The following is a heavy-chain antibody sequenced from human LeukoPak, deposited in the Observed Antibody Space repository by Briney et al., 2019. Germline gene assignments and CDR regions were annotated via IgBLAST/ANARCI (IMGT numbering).Heavy chain of an antibody. J-gene: IGHJ4*02. CDR2: IYYTGTT. CDR1: GGSLSGHY. D-gene: IGHD2-2*01. V-gene: IGHV4-59*11. CDR3: ARYSWGCSTASCYLTN. Sequence: SETLSLTCTVGGGSLSGHYWGWIRQHPGKGLELVGHIYYTGTTFSNHSLNSRVTITLDTSRNQFSLRLPSVIAADTAVYYCARYSWGCSTASCYLTNWGQGALVIVSS.